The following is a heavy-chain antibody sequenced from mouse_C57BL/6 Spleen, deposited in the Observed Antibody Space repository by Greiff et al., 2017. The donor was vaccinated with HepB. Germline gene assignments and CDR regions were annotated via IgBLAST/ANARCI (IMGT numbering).Heavy chain of an antibody. CDR1: GYTFTSYG. CDR3: ARGELLRPFAY. J-gene: IGHJ3*01. V-gene: IGHV1-81*01. CDR2: IYPRSGNT. Sequence: QVQLQQSGAELARPGASVKLSCKASGYTFTSYGISWVKQRTGQGLEWIGEIYPRSGNTYYNEKFKGKATLTADKSSSTAYMELRSLTSEDSAVYFCARGELLRPFAYWGQGTLVTVSA. D-gene: IGHD1-2*01.